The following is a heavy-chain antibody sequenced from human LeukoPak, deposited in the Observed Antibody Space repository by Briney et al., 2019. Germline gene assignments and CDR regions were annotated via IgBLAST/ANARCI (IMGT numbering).Heavy chain of an antibody. Sequence: GASVKVSCKVSGYTLTELSMHWVRQAPGKGLVWMGGFDPEDGETIYAQKFQGRVTMTEDTSTDTAYMELSSLRAEDTAVYYCAKLPGTVTINYFDYWGQGTLVTVSS. CDR3: AKLPGTVTINYFDY. J-gene: IGHJ4*02. D-gene: IGHD4-17*01. CDR1: GYTLTELS. V-gene: IGHV1-24*01. CDR2: FDPEDGET.